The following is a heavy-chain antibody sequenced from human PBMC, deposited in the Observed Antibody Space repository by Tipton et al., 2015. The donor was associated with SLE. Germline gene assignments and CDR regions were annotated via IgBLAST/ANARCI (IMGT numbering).Heavy chain of an antibody. CDR3: ARRLTRYSGYDYFDY. Sequence: TLSLTCAVSGGSISSGGYSWSWIRQPPGKGLEWIGEINHSGSTNYNPSLKSRVTISVDTSKNQFSPKLSSVTAADTAVYYCARRLTRYSGYDYFDYWGQGTLVTVSS. CDR2: INHSGST. V-gene: IGHV4-30-2*01. J-gene: IGHJ4*02. CDR1: GGSISSGGYS. D-gene: IGHD5-12*01.